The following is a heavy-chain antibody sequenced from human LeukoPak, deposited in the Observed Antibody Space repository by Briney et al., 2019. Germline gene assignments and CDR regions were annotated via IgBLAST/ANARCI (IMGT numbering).Heavy chain of an antibody. D-gene: IGHD3-10*01. CDR2: ISGSGGST. J-gene: IGHJ4*02. CDR3: AKRSLRSGTFDY. CDR1: GFTFSSYA. Sequence: PGGSLRLSCAASGFTFSSYAMSWVRRAPGKGLEWVSAISGSGGSTYYADSVKGRFTISRDNSKNTLYLQMNSLRAEDTAVYYCAKRSLRSGTFDYWGQGTLVTVSS. V-gene: IGHV3-23*01.